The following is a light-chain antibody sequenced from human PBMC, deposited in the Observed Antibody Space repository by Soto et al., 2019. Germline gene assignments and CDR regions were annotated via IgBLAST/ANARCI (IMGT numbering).Light chain of an antibody. Sequence: EIVLTQSPGTRSLSPGERATLSCRASQRVSSSYLAWYQQKPGQAPRLLIYGASSRATGIPDRFSGSGSGTDFTLTISRLEPEDFAVYYCQQYGSSPLTFGGGTKVEIK. CDR3: QQYGSSPLT. V-gene: IGKV3-20*01. J-gene: IGKJ4*01. CDR1: QRVSSSY. CDR2: GAS.